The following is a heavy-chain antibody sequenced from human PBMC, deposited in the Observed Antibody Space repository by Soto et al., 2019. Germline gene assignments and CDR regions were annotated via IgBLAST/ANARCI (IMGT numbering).Heavy chain of an antibody. CDR2: ITSSGGTI. Sequence: DVQLVESGGGLVQPGGSLRLSCAASGFTFSNFDMNWVRQAPGKGLEWVSYITSSGGTIYYADSVKGRFTISRDNAKNSLYLQMHSLRGEDTAVYYCAIEGSVSSSDYSAYDYGMDVWGLGTTVTVSS. J-gene: IGHJ6*02. D-gene: IGHD3-22*01. CDR3: AIEGSVSSSDYSAYDYGMDV. CDR1: GFTFSNFD. V-gene: IGHV3-48*03.